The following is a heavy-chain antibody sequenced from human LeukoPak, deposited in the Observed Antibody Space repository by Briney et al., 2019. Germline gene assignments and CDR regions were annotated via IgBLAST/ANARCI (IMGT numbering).Heavy chain of an antibody. J-gene: IGHJ4*02. D-gene: IGHD3-10*01. CDR1: GFTFSSYG. Sequence: KTGGSLRLSCGASGFTFSSYGMSWVRQAPGKGLEWVSAISGSGGNTYYADPVKGRFSISGDNSKNTLYLQMNSLRAEDTAVYFCAKDSATYGRFDYWGQGSLVTVSS. V-gene: IGHV3-23*01. CDR2: ISGSGGNT. CDR3: AKDSATYGRFDY.